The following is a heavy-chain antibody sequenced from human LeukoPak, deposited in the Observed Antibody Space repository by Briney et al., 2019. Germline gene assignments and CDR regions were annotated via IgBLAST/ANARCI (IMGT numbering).Heavy chain of an antibody. Sequence: GGSLRLSCAASGFTFSSYWMHWVRQAPGKGLVWVSRINSDGSSASYADSVKGRFTISRDNAKNTLYLQMNSLRAEDTAVYYCARVPRYSYYDSSGYLHYMDVWGKGTTVTVSS. CDR2: INSDGSSA. D-gene: IGHD3-22*01. CDR1: GFTFSSYW. CDR3: ARVPRYSYYDSSGYLHYMDV. V-gene: IGHV3-74*01. J-gene: IGHJ6*03.